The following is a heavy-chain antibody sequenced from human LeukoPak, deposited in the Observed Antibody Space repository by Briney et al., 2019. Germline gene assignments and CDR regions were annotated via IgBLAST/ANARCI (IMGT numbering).Heavy chain of an antibody. J-gene: IGHJ5*02. V-gene: IGHV4-34*01. CDR2: INHSGST. CDR1: GFTFSSYA. Sequence: GSLGLSCAASGFTFSSYAMSWVRQPPGKGLEWIGEINHSGSTNYNPSLKSRVTISVDTSKNQFSLKLSSVTAADTAVYYCARGVVRGVIPRPRGGNWFDPWGQGTLVTVSS. D-gene: IGHD3-10*01. CDR3: ARGVVRGVIPRPRGGNWFDP.